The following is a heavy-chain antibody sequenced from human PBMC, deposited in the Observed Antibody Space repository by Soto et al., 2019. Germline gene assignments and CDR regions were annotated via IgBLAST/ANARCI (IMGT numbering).Heavy chain of an antibody. J-gene: IGHJ4*02. D-gene: IGHD3-10*01. V-gene: IGHV4-59*08. CDR2: IYYSGST. Sequence: SETLSLTCTVSGGSISSYYWSWIRQPPGKGLERIGYIYYSGSTNYNPSLKSRVTISVDTSKNQFSLKLNSMTAADTAVYYCARHNYGSGSTYFDYWGQGSLVTVSS. CDR3: ARHNYGSGSTYFDY. CDR1: GGSISSYY.